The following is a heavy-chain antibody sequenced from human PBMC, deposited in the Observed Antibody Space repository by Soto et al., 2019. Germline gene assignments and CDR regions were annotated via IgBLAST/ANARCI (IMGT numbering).Heavy chain of an antibody. J-gene: IGHJ5*02. Sequence: ASVKVSCKASGGTFSNYAFSWVRQAPGQGLEWMGIINPSGGSTSYAQKFQGRVTMTRDTSTSTVYVELSSLRSEDTAVYYCARQTYYYGSGSYYRRDWFDPWGQGTLVTVSS. V-gene: IGHV1-46*01. CDR2: INPSGGST. CDR3: ARQTYYYGSGSYYRRDWFDP. CDR1: GGTFSNYA. D-gene: IGHD3-10*01.